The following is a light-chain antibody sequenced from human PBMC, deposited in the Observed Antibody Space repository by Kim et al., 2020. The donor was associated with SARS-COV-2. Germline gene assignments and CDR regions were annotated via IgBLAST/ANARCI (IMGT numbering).Light chain of an antibody. Sequence: SSELTQDPAVSVALGQTVRITCQGDSLRRYSTSWYQQKAGQAPVLGLYGGNDRPSGIPDRFSGSNSGTTASLTITGAQAEDEADYHCHCRDSSDNQLFGAGTQLTVL. CDR3: HCRDSSDNQL. J-gene: IGLJ3*02. V-gene: IGLV3-19*01. CDR1: SLRRYS. CDR2: GGN.